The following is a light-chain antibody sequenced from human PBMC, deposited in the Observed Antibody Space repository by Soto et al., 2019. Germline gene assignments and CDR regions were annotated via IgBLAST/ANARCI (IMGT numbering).Light chain of an antibody. CDR2: KAS. Sequence: DLQMTQSPSTLSASVGDRVTITCRASQSISSWLAWYQQKPGKAPKLLIYKASSLESGVPSRFSGSGPGTEFTLTISSLQPDDFATYYCQQYKSYSWTFGQGTKVEIK. CDR1: QSISSW. CDR3: QQYKSYSWT. V-gene: IGKV1-5*03. J-gene: IGKJ1*01.